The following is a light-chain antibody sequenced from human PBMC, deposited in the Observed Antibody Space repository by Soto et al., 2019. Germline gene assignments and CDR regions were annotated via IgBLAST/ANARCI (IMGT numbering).Light chain of an antibody. CDR3: QQYGSSPPYT. CDR2: GAS. Sequence: EIVLTQSPGTLSLSPGERATLSCRASQSVGSSYLAWYQQKPGQAPRLLIYGASSRATGIQDKFSGSGSGTDFTLTISKLEPEDFAVYYCQQYGSSPPYTFGQGTKLEIK. CDR1: QSVGSSY. J-gene: IGKJ2*01. V-gene: IGKV3-20*01.